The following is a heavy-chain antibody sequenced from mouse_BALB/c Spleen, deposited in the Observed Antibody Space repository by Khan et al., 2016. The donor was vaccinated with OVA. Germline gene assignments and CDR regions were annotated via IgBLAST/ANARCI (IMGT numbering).Heavy chain of an antibody. CDR3: PRHRGYYGHNPNFDK. CDR2: ISSGGTYT. Sequence: EVQLVESGGGLVRPGGSLKLSCAASGFSFSSYSMSWVRQTPEKRLEWVATISSGGTYTYYPDSVKGRFTISRDNTKNTLYLQMSSLKSDDTAMYYCPRHRGYYGHNPNFDKWGQGTTLTVSS. CDR1: GFSFSSYS. V-gene: IGHV5-6-4*01. J-gene: IGHJ2*01. D-gene: IGHD1-1*01.